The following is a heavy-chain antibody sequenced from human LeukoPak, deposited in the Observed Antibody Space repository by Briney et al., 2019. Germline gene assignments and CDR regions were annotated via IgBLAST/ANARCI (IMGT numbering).Heavy chain of an antibody. CDR1: GFTLNSYW. V-gene: IGHV3-7*01. D-gene: IGHD3-3*01. CDR2: IKQDGSEK. J-gene: IGHJ4*02. Sequence: AGSLRLSCAASGFTLNSYWMSWVRQAPWKGREWVANIKQDGSEKFYVDSVKGPFTISRDNAKNSLYLQMNSMRVEDKAVYYCARDGVKMGSGHDHWGQGTLVTVSS. CDR3: ARDGVKMGSGHDH.